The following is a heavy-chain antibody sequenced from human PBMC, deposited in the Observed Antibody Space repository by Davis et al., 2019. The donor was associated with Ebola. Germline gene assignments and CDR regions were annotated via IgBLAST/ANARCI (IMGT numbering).Heavy chain of an antibody. J-gene: IGHJ4*02. CDR1: GGSISSYY. CDR3: ARGTTVTTNFDY. CDR2: IYYSGST. Sequence: SETLSLTCTVSGGSISSYYWSWIRQHPGKGLEWIGYIYYSGSTYYNPSLKSRVTISVDTSKNQFSLKLSSVTAADTAVYYCARGTTVTTNFDYWGQGTLVTVSS. D-gene: IGHD4-17*01. V-gene: IGHV4-59*06.